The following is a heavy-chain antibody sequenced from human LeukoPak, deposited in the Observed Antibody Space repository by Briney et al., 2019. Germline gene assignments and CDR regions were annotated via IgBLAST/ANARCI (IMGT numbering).Heavy chain of an antibody. V-gene: IGHV3-7*01. CDR3: ARDGPRITIFGVVISDAFDI. CDR2: IKQDGSEK. J-gene: IGHJ3*02. CDR1: GFTFSDYY. D-gene: IGHD3-3*01. Sequence: PGGSLRLSCAASGFTFSDYYMSWVRQAPGKGLEWVANIKQDGSEKYYVDSVKGRFTISRDNAKNSLYLQMNSLRAEDTAVYYCARDGPRITIFGVVISDAFDIWGQGTMVTVSS.